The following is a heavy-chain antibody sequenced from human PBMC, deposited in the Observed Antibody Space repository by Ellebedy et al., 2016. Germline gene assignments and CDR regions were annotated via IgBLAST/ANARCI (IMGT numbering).Heavy chain of an antibody. Sequence: SETLSLXCTVSGYSISSGYYWGWIRPPPGKGLEWIGRIYHSENTYYNPSLKSRVTMSVDTSKNQFSLKLSSVTAADTAVYYCASFDYGDYDYWGQGTLVTVSS. D-gene: IGHD4-17*01. V-gene: IGHV4-38-2*02. CDR2: IYHSENT. CDR1: GYSISSGYY. J-gene: IGHJ4*02. CDR3: ASFDYGDYDY.